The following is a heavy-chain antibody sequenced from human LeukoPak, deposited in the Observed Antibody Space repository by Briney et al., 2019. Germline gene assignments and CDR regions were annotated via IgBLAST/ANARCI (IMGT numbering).Heavy chain of an antibody. D-gene: IGHD3-22*01. CDR2: INPNSGGT. Sequence: ASVKVSCKASGYTLTGYYMHWVRQAPGQGLEWMGWINPNSGGTNYAQKFQGRVTMTRDTSISTAYMKLSRLRSDDTAVYYCARAASITMIVVALYGMDVWGQGTTVTVSS. CDR1: GYTLTGYY. CDR3: ARAASITMIVVALYGMDV. V-gene: IGHV1-2*02. J-gene: IGHJ6*02.